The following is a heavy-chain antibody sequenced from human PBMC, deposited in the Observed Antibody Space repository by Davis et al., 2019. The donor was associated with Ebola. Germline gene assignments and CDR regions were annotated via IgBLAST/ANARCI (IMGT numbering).Heavy chain of an antibody. V-gene: IGHV3-15*01. CDR1: GFTFINAW. J-gene: IGHJ4*02. Sequence: PGGSLSLSCEASGFTFINAWMNWVRQAPGKGLEWVGRIKSKSAGETTEYAAPVKGRFTISRDDLKNTLFLQMNSLKTEDTALYYCATDRCVGSSCFDNWGQGTLVTVSS. CDR2: IKSKSAGETT. CDR3: ATDRCVGSSCFDN. D-gene: IGHD2-2*01.